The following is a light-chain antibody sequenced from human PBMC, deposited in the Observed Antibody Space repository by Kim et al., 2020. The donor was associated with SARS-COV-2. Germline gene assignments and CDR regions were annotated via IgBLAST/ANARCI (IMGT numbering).Light chain of an antibody. J-gene: IGKJ4*01. Sequence: DIQMTQSPFSLSASVGDRVTIACRASQSISTYLNWYQQKPGKAPKLLIYDDSSLQSGVPSSFSGSGSGTDFTLTISSLQPEDFATDACHQSQTPPLLTFGGGTKVDIK. CDR1: QSISTY. CDR2: DDS. V-gene: IGKV1-39*01. CDR3: HQSQTPPLLT.